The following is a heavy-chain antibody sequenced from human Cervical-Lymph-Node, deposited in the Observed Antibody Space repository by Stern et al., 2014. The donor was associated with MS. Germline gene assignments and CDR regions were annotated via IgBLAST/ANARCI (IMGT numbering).Heavy chain of an antibody. Sequence: EVHLVESGGGLVQPGGSLKLSCAASGFTFSGSAMHWVRQASGKGLEWVGRIRSKANSYATAHAASVKGRFTISRDDSKNTAYLQMNSLKTEDTAVYYCGKTGTTGVVDYWGQGTLVTVSS. V-gene: IGHV3-73*01. D-gene: IGHD1-1*01. J-gene: IGHJ4*02. CDR1: GFTFSGSA. CDR3: GKTGTTGVVDY. CDR2: IRSKANSYAT.